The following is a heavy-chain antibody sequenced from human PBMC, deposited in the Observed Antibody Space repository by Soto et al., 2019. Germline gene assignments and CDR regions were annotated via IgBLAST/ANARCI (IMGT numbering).Heavy chain of an antibody. CDR1: GFTFSSYG. CDR3: ARDRGSGYGDGIDY. D-gene: IGHD5-12*01. Sequence: QVQLVESGGGVVQPGRSLRLSCAASGFTFSSYGMHWVRQAPGKGLEWVAVIWYDGSNKYYADSVKGRFTISRDNCKNTLYLQMNSLRAEDTAVYYCARDRGSGYGDGIDYWGQGTLVTVSS. J-gene: IGHJ4*02. V-gene: IGHV3-33*01. CDR2: IWYDGSNK.